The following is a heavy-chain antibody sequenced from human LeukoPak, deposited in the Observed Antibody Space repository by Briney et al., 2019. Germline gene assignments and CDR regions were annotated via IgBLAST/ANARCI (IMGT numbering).Heavy chain of an antibody. D-gene: IGHD3-10*01. CDR2: INQDGTEK. V-gene: IGHV3-7*01. CDR3: VKVAKYYYGSETYYFFEH. J-gene: IGHJ4*02. Sequence: GGSLRLSCAASGFTFTTYWMSWVRQLPGKGLEWVANINQDGTEKYYVDSVKGRFTISRDNAKNSLDLQMNSLRVEDTGIYYCVKVAKYYYGSETYYFFEHWGQGTPGTASS. CDR1: GFTFTTYW.